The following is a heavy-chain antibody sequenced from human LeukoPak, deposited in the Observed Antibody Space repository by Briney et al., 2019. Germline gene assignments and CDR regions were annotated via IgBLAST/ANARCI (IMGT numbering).Heavy chain of an antibody. V-gene: IGHV4-34*01. D-gene: IGHD3-22*01. CDR3: ARERITMIVVVWGAFVY. Sequence: SETLSLTCAVYGGSFSGYYWSWIRQPPGKGLEWIGEINHSGSTNYNPSLKSRVTISVDTSKNQFSLKLSSVTAADTAVYYCARERITMIVVVWGAFVYWGQGTLVTVSS. CDR2: INHSGST. J-gene: IGHJ4*02. CDR1: GGSFSGYY.